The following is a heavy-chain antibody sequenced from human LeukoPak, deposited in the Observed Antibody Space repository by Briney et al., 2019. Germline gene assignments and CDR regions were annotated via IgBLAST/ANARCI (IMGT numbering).Heavy chain of an antibody. J-gene: IGHJ4*02. CDR3: HWGSYRYDY. CDR1: GGSISSSSYY. D-gene: IGHD3-16*02. V-gene: IGHV4-39*07. CDR2: INHSGST. Sequence: SETLSLTCTVSGGSISSSSYYWGWIRQPPGKGLEWIGEINHSGSTNYNPSLKSRVTISVDTSKNQFSLKLSSVTAADTAVYYCHWGSYRYDYWGQGTLVTVSS.